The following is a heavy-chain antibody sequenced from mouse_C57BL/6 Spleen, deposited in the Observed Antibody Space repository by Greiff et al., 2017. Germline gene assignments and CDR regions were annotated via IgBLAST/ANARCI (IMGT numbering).Heavy chain of an antibody. Sequence: VQLQQSGAELVRPGASVKLSCKASGYTFTDYYINWVKQRPGQGLEWIARIYPGSGNTYYNEKFKGKATLTAEKSSSTDYMQLSSLTSEDSAVYFCARGSILYAMDYWGQGTSVTVSS. CDR2: IYPGSGNT. D-gene: IGHD1-1*01. V-gene: IGHV1-76*01. CDR3: ARGSILYAMDY. CDR1: GYTFTDYY. J-gene: IGHJ4*01.